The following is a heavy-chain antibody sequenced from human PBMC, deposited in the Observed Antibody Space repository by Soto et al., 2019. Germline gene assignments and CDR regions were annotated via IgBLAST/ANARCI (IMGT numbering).Heavy chain of an antibody. CDR2: ISAYNGNT. D-gene: IGHD3-10*01. J-gene: IGHJ4*02. CDR1: GYTFTSYG. Sequence: ASVKVSCKASGYTFTSYGISWVRQAPGQGLEWMGWISAYNGNTNYAQKLQGRVTMTTDTSTSTAYMELRSLRSDDTAVYYCARDRGLTMVRGVITKGEFDYWGQGPLVTVSS. CDR3: ARDRGLTMVRGVITKGEFDY. V-gene: IGHV1-18*01.